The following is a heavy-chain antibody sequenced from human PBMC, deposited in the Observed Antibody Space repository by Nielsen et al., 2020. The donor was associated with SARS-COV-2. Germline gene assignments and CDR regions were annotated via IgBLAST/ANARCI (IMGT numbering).Heavy chain of an antibody. V-gene: IGHV3-9*01. CDR3: AKDMGGRDRVY. J-gene: IGHJ4*02. CDR1: GFSFDEYA. D-gene: IGHD3-16*01. CDR2: ISRDSGSI. Sequence: SLKISCAASGFSFDEYAMYWVRQAPGKGLEWVSGISRDSGSIDYVDSVKGRFTISRDNAKNSLYLQMNSLRAEDTALYYCAKDMGGRDRVYWGQGTLVTVSS.